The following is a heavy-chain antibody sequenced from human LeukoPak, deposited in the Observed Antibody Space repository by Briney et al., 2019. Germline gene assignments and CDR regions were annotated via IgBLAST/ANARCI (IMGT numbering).Heavy chain of an antibody. CDR2: IDSGSSSI. CDR3: ARGQASGSFIIDY. Sequence: GGSLRLSCAASGITLSSHSMHWVRQAPGKGLEWVSFIDSGSSSIHYAASVQVRFTISRDNAKNSLYLQMDSLRAEDTAVYYCARGQASGSFIIDYWGQGTLVTVSS. D-gene: IGHD3-10*01. CDR1: GITLSSHS. V-gene: IGHV3-48*01. J-gene: IGHJ4*02.